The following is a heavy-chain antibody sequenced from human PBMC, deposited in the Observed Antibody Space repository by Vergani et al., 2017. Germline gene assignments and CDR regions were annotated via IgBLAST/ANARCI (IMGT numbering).Heavy chain of an antibody. D-gene: IGHD3-9*01. CDR1: GGSITSSSYY. Sequence: QLHLQESGPGLVKPSETLSLTCTVSGGSITSSSYYWGWIRQPPGKGLEWIGKIYHSGGAYYNPSLKGRVTISVDTSKNQFSLEVTSVTAADTAIYFCARTESFILRYFHWALWVQGTLVTVSS. CDR2: IYHSGGA. V-gene: IGHV4-39*01. CDR3: ARTESFILRYFHWAL. J-gene: IGHJ4*02.